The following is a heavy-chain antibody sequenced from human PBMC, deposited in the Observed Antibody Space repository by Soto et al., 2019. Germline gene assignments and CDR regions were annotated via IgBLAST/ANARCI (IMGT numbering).Heavy chain of an antibody. V-gene: IGHV4-39*01. J-gene: IGHJ4*02. CDR3: ASHRTFRPFDS. CDR1: GGYISTSSFY. D-gene: IGHD2-8*01. CDR2: IYHAGST. Sequence: SETLSLTCTVSGGYISTSSFYWAWIRQPPGKGLEWIGSIYHAGSTDYKPSLKSRLTISVDTSKNQFSLSLRSVTAADTAVYYCASHRTFRPFDSWGQGTVVTVSS.